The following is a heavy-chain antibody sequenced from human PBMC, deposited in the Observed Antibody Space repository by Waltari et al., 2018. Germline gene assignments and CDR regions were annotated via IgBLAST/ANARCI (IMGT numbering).Heavy chain of an antibody. CDR3: AKTPWSGRYYSYYYMDV. D-gene: IGHD3-3*01. CDR1: EFNFQDHG. Sequence: DVQLVESGGVLVQPGGSLTLSCAGSEFNFQDHGMHWLRQPPGKGLEWVSGITYNSGAIGYADSVKGRFTISRDNARHSLSLQMNSLRPEDTALYFCAKTPWSGRYYSYYYMDVWGKGTTVTVSS. J-gene: IGHJ6*03. CDR2: ITYNSGAI. V-gene: IGHV3-9*01.